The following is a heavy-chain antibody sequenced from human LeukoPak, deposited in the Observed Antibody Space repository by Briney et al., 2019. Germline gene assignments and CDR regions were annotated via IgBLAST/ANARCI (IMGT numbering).Heavy chain of an antibody. V-gene: IGHV1-69*05. CDR1: GGTFSSYA. D-gene: IGHD2-8*01. J-gene: IGHJ6*03. Sequence: SVKVSCKASGGTFSSYAISWVRQAPGQGLEWMGGVIPIFGTANYAQKFQGRVTITTDESTSTAYMELSSLRSEDTAVYYCARATPYCTNGVCYNDYYYYYMDVWGKGATVTVSS. CDR2: VIPIFGTA. CDR3: ARATPYCTNGVCYNDYYYYYMDV.